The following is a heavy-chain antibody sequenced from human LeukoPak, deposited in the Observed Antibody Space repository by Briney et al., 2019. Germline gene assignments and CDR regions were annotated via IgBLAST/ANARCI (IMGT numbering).Heavy chain of an antibody. Sequence: SETLSLTCTVSGGSISSSSYYWGWIRQPPGKGLEWIGSIYYSGSTYYNPSLKSRVTISVDTSKNQFSLKLSSVTAADTAVYYCARYGPVRIQLWLQGDYYFDYWGQGTLVTVSS. CDR1: GGSISSSSYY. V-gene: IGHV4-39*01. CDR2: IYYSGST. CDR3: ARYGPVRIQLWLQGDYYFDY. J-gene: IGHJ4*02. D-gene: IGHD5-18*01.